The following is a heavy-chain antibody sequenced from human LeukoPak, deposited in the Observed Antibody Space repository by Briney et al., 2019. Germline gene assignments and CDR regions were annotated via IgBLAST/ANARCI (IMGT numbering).Heavy chain of an antibody. CDR2: FDPEDGET. CDR3: ATSDVRGWYFGY. CDR1: GYTFTGYY. Sequence: ASVKVSCKASGYTFTGYYMHWVRQAPGKGLEWMGGFDPEDGETIYAQKFQGRVTMTEDTSTDTAYMELSSLRSEDTAVYYCATSDVRGWYFGYWGQGTLVTVSS. D-gene: IGHD6-19*01. V-gene: IGHV1-24*01. J-gene: IGHJ4*02.